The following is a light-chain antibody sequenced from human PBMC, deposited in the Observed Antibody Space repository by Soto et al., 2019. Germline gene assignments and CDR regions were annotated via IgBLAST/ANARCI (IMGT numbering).Light chain of an antibody. CDR2: EVT. CDR1: STDIGAYNY. CDR3: NSYTTLSNRV. J-gene: IGLJ1*01. V-gene: IGLV2-14*01. Sequence: QSVLVQPASVSGSPGQPITISCAGTSTDIGAYNYVSWYQQHPGKAPKLLIYEVTNRPSGVSNRFSGSKSGNTASLTISGLQAEDEANYYCNSYTTLSNRVFGTGTKVTVL.